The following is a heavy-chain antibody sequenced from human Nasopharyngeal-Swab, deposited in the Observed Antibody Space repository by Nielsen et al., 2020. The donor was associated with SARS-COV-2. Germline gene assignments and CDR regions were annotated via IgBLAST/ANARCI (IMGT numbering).Heavy chain of an antibody. J-gene: IGHJ3*02. D-gene: IGHD6-13*01. Sequence: KVSCKGSGYSFTSYWIGWVRQMPGKGLEWMGIIYPGDSDTRYSPSFQGQVIISADKSISTAYLQWSSLKASDTAMYYCARHVGSSWYLDAFDIWGQGTMVTVSS. V-gene: IGHV5-51*01. CDR1: GYSFTSYW. CDR3: ARHVGSSWYLDAFDI. CDR2: IYPGDSDT.